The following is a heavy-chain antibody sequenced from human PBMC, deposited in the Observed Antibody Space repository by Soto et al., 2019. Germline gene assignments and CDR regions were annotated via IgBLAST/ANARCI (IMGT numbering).Heavy chain of an antibody. J-gene: IGHJ4*02. CDR1: GFTFTNYA. CDR3: AKGSASARPYCFDF. V-gene: IGHV3-23*01. Sequence: GGSLRLSCAASGFTFTNYAMSWVRQAPGKGLEWVSAISGSGSSTYYADSVKGRFTISRDNSKNTLYLQMDSLTAEDTALYFCAKGSASARPYCFDFWGQGIPVTVSS. D-gene: IGHD2-15*01. CDR2: ISGSGSST.